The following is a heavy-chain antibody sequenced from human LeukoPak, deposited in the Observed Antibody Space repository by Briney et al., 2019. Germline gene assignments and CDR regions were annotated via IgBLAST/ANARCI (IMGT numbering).Heavy chain of an antibody. J-gene: IGHJ4*02. D-gene: IGHD3-10*01. CDR3: ARASSTVLLWFGELSSYYFDY. V-gene: IGHV3-21*01. Sequence: GGSLRLSCAASGFTFSSYSMNWVRQAPGKGLEWVPSISSSSSYIYYADSVKGRFTISRDNAKNSLYLQMNSLRAEDTAVYYCARASSTVLLWFGELSSYYFDYWGQGTLVTVSS. CDR2: ISSSSSYI. CDR1: GFTFSSYS.